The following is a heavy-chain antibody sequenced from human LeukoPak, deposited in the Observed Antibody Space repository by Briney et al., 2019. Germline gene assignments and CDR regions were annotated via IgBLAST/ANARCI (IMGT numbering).Heavy chain of an antibody. D-gene: IGHD6-6*01. CDR1: AGSISTYY. J-gene: IGHJ4*02. CDR2: IYYGGDT. Sequence: PSETLSLTCTVSAGSISTYYWAWIRQSPGKGLEWIGSIYYGGDTFYNSSLKSRVTISKDTSQNQFSLKLSSVTAADTAVFYCAKGRSSSSRYFEYWGQGILVTVSS. CDR3: AKGRSSSSRYFEY. V-gene: IGHV4-59*05.